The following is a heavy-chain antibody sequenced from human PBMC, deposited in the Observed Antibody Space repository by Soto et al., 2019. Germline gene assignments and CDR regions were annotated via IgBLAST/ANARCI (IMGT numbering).Heavy chain of an antibody. V-gene: IGHV2-5*02. Sequence: QITLKESGPTLVKPTQTLTLTCTYSGFSLTNSGVGVGWIRQPPGKALEWLALIFWDDDKRYSPSLKSRLTITKDTSKNQVVLTMTNMDPVDTATYYCASSSGYRIFDCWGQGTLVTVSS. J-gene: IGHJ4*02. CDR3: ASSSGYRIFDC. CDR1: GFSLTNSGVG. CDR2: IFWDDDK. D-gene: IGHD3-22*01.